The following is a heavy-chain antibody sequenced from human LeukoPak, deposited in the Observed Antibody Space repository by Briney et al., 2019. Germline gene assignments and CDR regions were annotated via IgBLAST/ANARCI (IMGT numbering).Heavy chain of an antibody. D-gene: IGHD3-22*01. Sequence: SVKVSCKASGGTFTSYAISWVRQAPGQGLEWMGRIIPIFGTANYAQKFQGRVTMTTDTSASTAYMELRSLRSDDTAVYYCARDSHYYDRSGYPDYWGQGTLVTVSS. CDR1: GGTFTSYA. V-gene: IGHV1-69*05. CDR2: IIPIFGTA. J-gene: IGHJ4*02. CDR3: ARDSHYYDRSGYPDY.